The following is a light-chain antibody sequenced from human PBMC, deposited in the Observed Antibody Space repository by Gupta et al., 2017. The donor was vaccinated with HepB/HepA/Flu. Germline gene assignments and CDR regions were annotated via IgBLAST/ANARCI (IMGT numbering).Light chain of an antibody. CDR2: DVT. J-gene: IGLJ1*01. CDR1: SSDIGAYNS. CDR3: RSYTSAMNHV. V-gene: IGLV2-14*03. Sequence: SALTQPASASGSPGQSITISCTGTSSDIGAYNSVSWYQQHPGKAPKLMIYDVTNRPSGVSDRFSASKSDNTASLTISGLQPEDEADYYCRSYTSAMNHVFGTGTKVTVL.